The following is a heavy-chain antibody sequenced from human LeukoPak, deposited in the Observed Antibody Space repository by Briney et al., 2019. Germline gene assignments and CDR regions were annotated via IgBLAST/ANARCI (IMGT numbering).Heavy chain of an antibody. V-gene: IGHV3-43*02. D-gene: IGHD6-13*01. J-gene: IGHJ4*02. CDR1: GFTFDNYA. CDR2: ISGDGGSI. Sequence: GGSLRLSCAASGFTFDNYATYWVRQGPGKGLEWVSLISGDGGSIYYADSVKGRFTISRDNSKNSLYLQMNSLRTEDTALYYCAKEDYSSSWYALDYWGQGTLVTVSS. CDR3: AKEDYSSSWYALDY.